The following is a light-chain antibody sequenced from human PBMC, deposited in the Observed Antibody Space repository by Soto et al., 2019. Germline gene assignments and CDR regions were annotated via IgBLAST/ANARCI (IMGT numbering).Light chain of an antibody. Sequence: QMTQSPSSLSASVGDIVTITGRASQGIRNNIGWYQQKPGKDTKLLIYAASNLQSGVPSRFRGSGSGTDFTLTISSLQPEDFATYFCLQDDDYPFTFGGGTRLEI. CDR3: LQDDDYPFT. CDR1: QGIRNN. J-gene: IGKJ5*01. V-gene: IGKV1-6*01. CDR2: AAS.